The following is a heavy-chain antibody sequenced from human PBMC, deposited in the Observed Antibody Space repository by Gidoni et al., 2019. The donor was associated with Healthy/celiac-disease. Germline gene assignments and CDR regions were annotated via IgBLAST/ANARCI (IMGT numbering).Heavy chain of an antibody. J-gene: IGHJ5*02. CDR1: GGTFSSYA. CDR3: AREGTYYDFWSGYYNRYNWFDP. CDR2: IIPIFGTA. V-gene: IGHV1-69*01. Sequence: QVQLVQSGAEVKKPGSSVKVSCKASGGTFSSYAISWVRQAPGQGLEWMGGIIPIFGTANYAQKFQGRVTITADESTSTAYMELSSLRSEDTAVYYCAREGTYYDFWSGYYNRYNWFDPWGQGTLVTVSS. D-gene: IGHD3-3*01.